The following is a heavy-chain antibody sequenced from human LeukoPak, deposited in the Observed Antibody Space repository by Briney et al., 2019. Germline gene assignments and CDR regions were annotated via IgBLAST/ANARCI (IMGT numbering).Heavy chain of an antibody. Sequence: SETLSLTCTVSGGSISSYYWSWIRQPPGKGLEWLGYIYYSGSTNYNPSLKSRVTISVETSKNQFSLKLSSVTAADTAVDYCARDRLIAAAGTWVIWGQGTMVTVSS. J-gene: IGHJ3*02. D-gene: IGHD6-13*01. V-gene: IGHV4-59*01. CDR2: IYYSGST. CDR3: ARDRLIAAAGTWVI. CDR1: GGSISSYY.